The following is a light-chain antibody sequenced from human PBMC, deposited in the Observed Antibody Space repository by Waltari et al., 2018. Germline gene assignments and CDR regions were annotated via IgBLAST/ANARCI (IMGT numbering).Light chain of an antibody. CDR2: DVS. CDR3: CSYAGSYTRV. Sequence: QSALTQPRSVSGSPGQSVTISCTGTSSDVGGYNYVSWYQQHPGKAPKLMIYDVSKRPSGVPDRVSGSKSGNTASLTISGLQAEDEADYYCCSYAGSYTRVFGGGTKLTVL. J-gene: IGLJ2*01. V-gene: IGLV2-11*01. CDR1: SSDVGGYNY.